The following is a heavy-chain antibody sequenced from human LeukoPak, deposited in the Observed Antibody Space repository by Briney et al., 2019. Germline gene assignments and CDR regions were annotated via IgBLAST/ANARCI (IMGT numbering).Heavy chain of an antibody. CDR3: ARRGYYYGSGSYSDY. J-gene: IGHJ4*02. D-gene: IGHD3-10*01. Sequence: SETLSLTCAVYGGSFSGYYWSWIRQPPGKGLEWIGEINHSGSTNYNPSLKSRVTISVDTSKNQFSLKLSSVTAADTAVYYCARRGYYYGSGSYSDYRGQGTLVTVSS. V-gene: IGHV4-34*01. CDR2: INHSGST. CDR1: GGSFSGYY.